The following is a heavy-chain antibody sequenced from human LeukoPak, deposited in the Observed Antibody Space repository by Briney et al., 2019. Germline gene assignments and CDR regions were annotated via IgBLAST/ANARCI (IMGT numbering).Heavy chain of an antibody. D-gene: IGHD3-22*01. CDR2: INHSGST. Sequence: SETLSLTCAVYGGSFSGYYWSWIRQPPGKGLEWIGEINHSGSTNYNPSLKSRVTISVDTSKNQFSMKMSSVTDADTAVYYCARASYYDSSGYSENFDYWGQGTLVTVSS. J-gene: IGHJ4*02. CDR3: ARASYYDSSGYSENFDY. V-gene: IGHV4-34*01. CDR1: GGSFSGYY.